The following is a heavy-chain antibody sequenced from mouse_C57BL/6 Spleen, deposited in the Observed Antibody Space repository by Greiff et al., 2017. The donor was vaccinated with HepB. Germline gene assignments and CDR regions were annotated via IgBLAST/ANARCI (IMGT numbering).Heavy chain of an antibody. J-gene: IGHJ4*01. V-gene: IGHV1-82*01. CDR2: IYPGDGDT. D-gene: IGHD2-2*01. Sequence: VQLQQSGPELVKPGASVKISCKASGYAFSSSWMNWVKQRPGKGLEWIGRIYPGDGDTNYNGKFKGKATLTADKPSSTAYMQLSSLTSEDSAVYFCARSRLPLYAMDYWGQGTSVTVSS. CDR3: ARSRLPLYAMDY. CDR1: GYAFSSSW.